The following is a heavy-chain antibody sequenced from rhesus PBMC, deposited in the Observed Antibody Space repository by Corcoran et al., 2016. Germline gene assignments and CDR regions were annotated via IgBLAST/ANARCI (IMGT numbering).Heavy chain of an antibody. CDR2: TYGSGGST. D-gene: IGHD6-25*01. Sequence: QVQLQESGPGLVKPSETLSLTCAVSGGSISGGYDWSWIRQPPGKGLVWIGYTYGSGGSTNYNPSLKNRVTISKDASKNEFSLKLSSVTAADTAVYYCARDIAAALFDYWGQGVLVTVSS. CDR1: GGSISGGYD. V-gene: IGHV4-76*01. CDR3: ARDIAAALFDY. J-gene: IGHJ4*01.